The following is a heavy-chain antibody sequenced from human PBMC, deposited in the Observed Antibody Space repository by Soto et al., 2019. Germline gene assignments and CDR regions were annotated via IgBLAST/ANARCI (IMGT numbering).Heavy chain of an antibody. CDR1: GFTFSSYA. D-gene: IGHD2-2*01. CDR3: ARDETIVVVPAAPGDY. J-gene: IGHJ4*02. Sequence: GGSLRLSCAASGFTFSSYAMSWVRQAPGKGLEWVAVIWDDGSNKYYADSVKGRFTISRDNSKNTLYLQMNSLRAEDTAVYYCARDETIVVVPAAPGDYWGQGTLVTVSS. V-gene: IGHV3-33*08. CDR2: IWDDGSNK.